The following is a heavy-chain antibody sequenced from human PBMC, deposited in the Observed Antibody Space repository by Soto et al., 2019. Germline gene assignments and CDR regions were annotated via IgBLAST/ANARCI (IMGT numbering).Heavy chain of an antibody. CDR2: IIPIFGTA. CDR1: GGTFSSYA. Sequence: SVKVSCKASGGTFSSYAISWVRQAPGQGLEWMGGIIPIFGTANYAQKFQGRVTITADKSTSTAYMELSSLRSEDTAVYHCARDDILTGYALSSHGMDVWGQGTTVTVSS. D-gene: IGHD3-9*01. J-gene: IGHJ6*02. V-gene: IGHV1-69*06. CDR3: ARDDILTGYALSSHGMDV.